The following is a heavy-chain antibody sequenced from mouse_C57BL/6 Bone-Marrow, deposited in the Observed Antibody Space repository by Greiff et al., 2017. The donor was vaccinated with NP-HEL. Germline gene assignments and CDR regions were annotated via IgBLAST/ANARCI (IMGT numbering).Heavy chain of an antibody. J-gene: IGHJ4*01. CDR3: ARRGWDYAMDY. CDR2: IYPSDSET. CDR1: GYTFTSYW. V-gene: IGHV1-61*01. D-gene: IGHD3-2*02. Sequence: QLQQPGAELVRPGSSVKLSCKASGYTFTSYWMDWVKQRPGQGLEWIGNIYPSDSETHYNQKFKDKATLTVDKSSSTAYMQLSSLTSEDSAVYYCARRGWDYAMDYWGQGTSVTVSS.